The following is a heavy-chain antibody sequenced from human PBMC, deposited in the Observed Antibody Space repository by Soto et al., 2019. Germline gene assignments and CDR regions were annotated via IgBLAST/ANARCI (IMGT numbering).Heavy chain of an antibody. Sequence: QVQLVQSGAEVKQPGASVKVSCKASGYTFSVYHLHWVRQAPGQGLEWMGWVYPSSGGTSYAQRFEGRVPMTRDTSINTAYMELSRLTSDDTAVYYCAKELQRGLDVWGQGTTVIVSS. J-gene: IGHJ6*02. CDR2: VYPSSGGT. D-gene: IGHD1-7*01. V-gene: IGHV1-2*02. CDR1: GYTFSVYH. CDR3: AKELQRGLDV.